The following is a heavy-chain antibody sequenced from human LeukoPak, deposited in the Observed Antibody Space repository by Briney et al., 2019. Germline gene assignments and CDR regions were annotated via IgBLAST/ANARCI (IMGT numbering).Heavy chain of an antibody. J-gene: IGHJ5*02. CDR3: VRDPSYIVVVSSTVTGFDP. Sequence: GASVKVCCKASGYTFTSYGISWVRQAPGQGLEWMGWISAYNGNTNHAQKLQGRVTMTTDTSTSTAYMELRSLRSDDTAVYYCVRDPSYIVVVSSTVTGFDPWGQGTLVTVSS. CDR2: ISAYNGNT. CDR1: GYTFTSYG. D-gene: IGHD2-2*01. V-gene: IGHV1-18*01.